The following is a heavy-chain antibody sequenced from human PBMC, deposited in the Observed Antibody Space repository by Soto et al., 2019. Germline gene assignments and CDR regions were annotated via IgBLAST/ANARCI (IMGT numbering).Heavy chain of an antibody. D-gene: IGHD4-17*01. J-gene: IGHJ6*02. V-gene: IGHV2-5*02. Sequence: QITLKESGPTLVKPTQTLTLTCTFSGFSLNTTGVGVAWIRQPPGKALECLALTYWDDDKRYSPSLKTRLSITKDTSNNQVVLPMTNMDPVDSATYYWARDYGDPPHYCCGLDVWGQGTTVTVSS. CDR3: ARDYGDPPHYCCGLDV. CDR1: GFSLNTTGVG. CDR2: TYWDDDK.